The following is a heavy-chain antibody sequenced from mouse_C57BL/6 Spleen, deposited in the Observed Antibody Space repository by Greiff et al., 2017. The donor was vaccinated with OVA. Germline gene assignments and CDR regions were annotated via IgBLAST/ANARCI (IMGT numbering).Heavy chain of an antibody. Sequence: VQLQQSGPELVKPGASVKISCKASGYAFSSSWMNWVKQRPGKGLEWIGRIYPGDGDTNYNGKFKGKATLTADKSSSTAYMQLSSLTSEDSAVYFCASLTTVVAKDYWGQGTTLTVSS. V-gene: IGHV1-82*01. CDR2: IYPGDGDT. CDR1: GYAFSSSW. CDR3: ASLTTVVAKDY. D-gene: IGHD1-1*01. J-gene: IGHJ2*01.